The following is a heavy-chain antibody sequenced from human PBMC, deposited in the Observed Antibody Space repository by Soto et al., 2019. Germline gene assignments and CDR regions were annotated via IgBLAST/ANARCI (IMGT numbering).Heavy chain of an antibody. CDR1: GFTFSNYA. Sequence: GGSLRLSCAASGFTFSNYAMSWVRQAPGKGLEWVSGISGSSGTTYYADSVKGRFTISRDNSKNTLYLQMNSLRAEDTAVYYCAKVPYGFYGLGHFDFWGQGTLVTVSS. J-gene: IGHJ4*02. CDR3: AKVPYGFYGLGHFDF. V-gene: IGHV3-23*01. D-gene: IGHD4-17*01. CDR2: ISGSSGTT.